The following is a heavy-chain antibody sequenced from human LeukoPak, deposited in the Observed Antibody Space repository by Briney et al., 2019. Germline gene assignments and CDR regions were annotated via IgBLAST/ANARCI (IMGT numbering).Heavy chain of an antibody. Sequence: SETLSLTCAVYGGSFSGYYWSWIRQPPGKGLEWIGEINHSGSTNYNPSLKSRVTISVGTSKNQFSLKLSSVTAADTAVYYCARGNVVVIAIHYFDYWGQGTLVTVSS. J-gene: IGHJ4*02. CDR3: ARGNVVVIAIHYFDY. D-gene: IGHD2-21*01. CDR1: GGSFSGYY. V-gene: IGHV4-34*01. CDR2: INHSGST.